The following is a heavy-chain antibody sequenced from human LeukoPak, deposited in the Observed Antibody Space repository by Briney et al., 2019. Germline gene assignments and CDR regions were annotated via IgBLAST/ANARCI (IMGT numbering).Heavy chain of an antibody. CDR3: AKDGDIVATMGEYYFDY. D-gene: IGHD5-12*01. CDR2: ISGSGGST. Sequence: PGGSLRLSCAASGFTFSSYGMSWVRQAPGKGLEWVSAISGSGGSTYYADSVKGRFTISRDNSKNTLYLQMNSLRAEDTAVYYCAKDGDIVATMGEYYFDYWGQGTLVTVSS. CDR1: GFTFSSYG. V-gene: IGHV3-23*01. J-gene: IGHJ4*02.